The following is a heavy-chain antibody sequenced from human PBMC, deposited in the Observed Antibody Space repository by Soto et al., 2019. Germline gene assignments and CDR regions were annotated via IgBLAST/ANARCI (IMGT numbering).Heavy chain of an antibody. CDR3: ALRSMAAVPEY. CDR1: GDSISSYY. Sequence: QVQLQESGPGLVKPSETLSLTCAVSGDSISSYYCMWIRQPPGKGLESIGYLYYGRSANYNPSLKCRITLSVDTSTSQCAPTLSSMTAADTAVYYCALRSMAAVPEYWGQGTLVTVSS. V-gene: IGHV4-59*01. D-gene: IGHD6-13*01. CDR2: LYYGRSA. J-gene: IGHJ4*02.